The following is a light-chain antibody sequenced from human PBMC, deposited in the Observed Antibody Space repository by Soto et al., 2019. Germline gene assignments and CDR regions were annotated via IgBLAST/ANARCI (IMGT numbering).Light chain of an antibody. Sequence: DIQMTQSPSSLSASVGDRVTITCRASQSISSYLNWYQQKPGKAPKLLIYAASSLQSGVPSRFSSSGSRTDFTLTISSLQPDDFATDCSQQTYTTPYTFGQGPKPEIK. J-gene: IGKJ2*01. V-gene: IGKV1-39*01. CDR2: AAS. CDR1: QSISSY. CDR3: QQTYTTPYT.